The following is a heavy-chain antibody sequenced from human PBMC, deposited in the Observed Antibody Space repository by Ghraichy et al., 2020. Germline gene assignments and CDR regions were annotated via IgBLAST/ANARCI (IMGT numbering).Heavy chain of an antibody. D-gene: IGHD2-15*01. J-gene: IGHJ3*02. CDR3: ARDGIYCSGGSCYFGVGAFDI. Sequence: GGSLRLSCAASGFTFSSYGMHWVRQAPGKGLEWVAVIWYDGSNKYYADSVKGRFTISRDNSKNTLYLQMNSLRAEDTAVYYCARDGIYCSGGSCYFGVGAFDIWGQGTMVTVSS. V-gene: IGHV3-33*01. CDR1: GFTFSSYG. CDR2: IWYDGSNK.